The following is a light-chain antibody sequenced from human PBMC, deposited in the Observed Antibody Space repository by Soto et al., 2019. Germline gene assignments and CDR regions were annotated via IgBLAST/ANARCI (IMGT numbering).Light chain of an antibody. CDR3: QQYNNWPLT. V-gene: IGKV1-5*01. CDR1: QSISSW. Sequence: DIQMTQSPSTLSASVGDRVTITCRASQSISSWLAWYQQKPGKAPKLLIYDASSLESGVPSRFSGSGSGTEFTLTISSLQSEDFVVYYCQQYNNWPLTFGQRTKVDI. J-gene: IGKJ1*01. CDR2: DAS.